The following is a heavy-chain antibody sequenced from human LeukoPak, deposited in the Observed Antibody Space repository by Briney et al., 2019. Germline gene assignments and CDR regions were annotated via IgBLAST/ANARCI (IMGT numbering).Heavy chain of an antibody. Sequence: SETLSLTCTVSGDSVTSGGFYWAWLRRPPGKGLEWVATVYTGSTYYTPSLNSRVTISIDTSKNHFSLKLRSVVAPDTAVYYCARHSGSGSLSRPFDPWGQGTLVTVSS. CDR1: GDSVTSGGFY. CDR3: ARHSGSGSLSRPFDP. CDR2: VYTGST. D-gene: IGHD3-10*01. V-gene: IGHV4-39*02. J-gene: IGHJ5*02.